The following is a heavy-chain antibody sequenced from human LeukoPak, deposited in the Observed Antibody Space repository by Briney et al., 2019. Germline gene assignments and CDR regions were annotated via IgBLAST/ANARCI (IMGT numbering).Heavy chain of an antibody. J-gene: IGHJ4*02. Sequence: ASVKVSCKASGYAFTGYYMHWVRQAPGQGLEWMGWINPNSGGTNYAQKFQGRVTMTRDTSISTAYMELSRLRSDDTAVYYCARGDPLTNAVADRYFDYWGQGTLVTVSS. CDR1: GYAFTGYY. V-gene: IGHV1-2*02. CDR2: INPNSGGT. D-gene: IGHD6-19*01. CDR3: ARGDPLTNAVADRYFDY.